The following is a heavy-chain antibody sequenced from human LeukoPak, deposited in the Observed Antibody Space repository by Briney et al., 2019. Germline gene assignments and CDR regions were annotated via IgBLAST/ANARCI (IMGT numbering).Heavy chain of an antibody. CDR1: GGSISSSSYY. D-gene: IGHD6-13*01. CDR2: IYYSGST. CDR3: ARGGVSWDYYFDY. V-gene: IGHV4-39*07. Sequence: SETLSLTCTVSGGSISSSSYYWGWIRQPPGKGLEWIGSIYYSGSTNYNPSLKSRVTISVDTSKNQFSLKLSSVTAADTAVYYCARGGVSWDYYFDYWGQGTLVTVSS. J-gene: IGHJ4*02.